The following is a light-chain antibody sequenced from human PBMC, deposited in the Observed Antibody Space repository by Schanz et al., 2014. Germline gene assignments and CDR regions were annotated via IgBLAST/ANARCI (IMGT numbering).Light chain of an antibody. CDR1: QTVSSSY. CDR3: QQRRVT. Sequence: EIVLTQSPGTLSLSPGERATLSCRASQTVSSSYLAWYQQKPGQAPRLLIYGASSRASGIPDRFSGSGSGTDFTLTISRLEPEDFAVYYCQQRRVTFGQGTRLEIK. CDR2: GAS. J-gene: IGKJ5*01. V-gene: IGKV3D-20*02.